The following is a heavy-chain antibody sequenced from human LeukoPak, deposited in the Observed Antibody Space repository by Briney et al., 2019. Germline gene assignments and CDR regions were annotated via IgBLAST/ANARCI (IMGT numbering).Heavy chain of an antibody. J-gene: IGHJ5*02. V-gene: IGHV4-34*01. D-gene: IGHD2-2*01. CDR3: ARAPRRYCSSTSCCPNGRANWFDP. CDR2: INHSGST. CDR1: GGSFSGYY. Sequence: SETLSLTCAVYGGSFSGYYWSWIRQPPGKGLEWIGEINHSGSTNYNPSLKSRVTISVDTSKNQFSLKLSSVTAADTAVYYCARAPRRYCSSTSCCPNGRANWFDPWGQGTLVTVSS.